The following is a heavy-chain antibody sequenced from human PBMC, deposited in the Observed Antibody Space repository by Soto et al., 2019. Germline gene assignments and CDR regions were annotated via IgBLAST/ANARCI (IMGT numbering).Heavy chain of an antibody. J-gene: IGHJ4*02. CDR3: ARGRWLQLIYFDY. CDR1: GCSISSYY. CDR2: IYYSGST. V-gene: IGHV4-59*01. D-gene: IGHD5-12*01. Sequence: PXETLSLTCTVAGCSISSYYWSWIRQPPGKGLEWIGCIYYSGSTNYNPSLKSRVTISVDTSKNQFSLNLRSVTAADTAVYYCARGRWLQLIYFDYWGQGTLVTVSS.